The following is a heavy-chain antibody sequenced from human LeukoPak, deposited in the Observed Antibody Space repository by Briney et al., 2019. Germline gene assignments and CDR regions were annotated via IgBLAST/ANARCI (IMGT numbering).Heavy chain of an antibody. CDR3: ARVCYYYDRTDY. Sequence: SETLSLTCTVSGGSISSGDYYWSWIRQPPGKGLEWIGYIYYSGSTYYNPSLKSRVTISVDTSKNQFSLKLNSVTAADTAVYYCARVCYYYDRTDYWGQGTLVTVSP. J-gene: IGHJ4*02. D-gene: IGHD3-22*01. CDR2: IYYSGST. V-gene: IGHV4-30-4*01. CDR1: GGSISSGDYY.